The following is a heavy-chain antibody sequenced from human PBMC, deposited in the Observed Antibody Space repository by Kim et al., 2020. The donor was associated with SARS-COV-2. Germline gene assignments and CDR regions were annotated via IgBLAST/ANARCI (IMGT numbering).Heavy chain of an antibody. CDR3: VREPAA. CDR1: GFSFSDYY. V-gene: IGHV3-11*01. J-gene: IGHJ5*02. CDR2: INSDGSST. Sequence: GGSLRLSCAASGFSFSDYYMNWIRQAPGKGLEWVAYINSDGSSTEYADSVNGRFTISRDNAKKSLPLQMNRLTPEDTAVYYCVREPAAWGQGTRVTVSS.